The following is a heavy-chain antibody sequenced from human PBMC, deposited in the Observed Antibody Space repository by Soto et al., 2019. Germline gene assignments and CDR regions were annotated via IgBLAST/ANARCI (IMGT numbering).Heavy chain of an antibody. CDR3: AKLYHQNLRSSWDVAYGMDV. Sequence: QVQLVESGGGVVQPGRSLRLSCAASGFTFSSYGMHWVRQAPGKGLEWVAVISYDGSNKYYADSVKGRFTISRDNSKNTLYLQMNSLRAEDTAVYYCAKLYHQNLRSSWDVAYGMDVWGQGTTVTVSS. D-gene: IGHD6-13*01. J-gene: IGHJ6*02. CDR2: ISYDGSNK. V-gene: IGHV3-30*18. CDR1: GFTFSSYG.